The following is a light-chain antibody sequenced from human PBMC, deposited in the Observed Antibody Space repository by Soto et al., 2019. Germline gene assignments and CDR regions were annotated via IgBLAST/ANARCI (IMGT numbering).Light chain of an antibody. V-gene: IGLV2-14*01. Sequence: QSALTQPASVSGSPGQSITISCTGTSSDVGGYNYVSWYQQHPGKAPKLMIYEVSNRPSGVSNRFSGSKSGNTASLTISGLQAEDEADYYCSPYASGSTRVLGGGTKVTVL. J-gene: IGLJ3*02. CDR2: EVS. CDR1: SSDVGGYNY. CDR3: SPYASGSTRV.